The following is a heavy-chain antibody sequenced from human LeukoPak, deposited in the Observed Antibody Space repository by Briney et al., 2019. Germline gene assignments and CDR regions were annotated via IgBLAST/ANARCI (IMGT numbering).Heavy chain of an antibody. V-gene: IGHV3-74*01. CDR3: AKDLTEWLFPLGY. CDR1: GFTFGSYW. CDR2: INTDGGST. Sequence: GGSLRLSCAASGFTFGSYWMHWVRQAPGKGLVWVSRINTDGGSTTYADSVKGRFTISRDNAKNTLYLQMNSLRTEDTAVYYCAKDLTEWLFPLGYWGQGTLVTVSS. J-gene: IGHJ4*02. D-gene: IGHD3-3*01.